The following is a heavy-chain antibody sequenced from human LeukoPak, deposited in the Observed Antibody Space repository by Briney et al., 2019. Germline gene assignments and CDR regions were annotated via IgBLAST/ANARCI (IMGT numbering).Heavy chain of an antibody. Sequence: GGSLRLSCVGSGFSFRSYAMNWVRQAPGKGLEWVSSISSSSSYIYYADSVKGRFTISRDNAKNSLYLQMNSLRAEDTAVYYCARVDILTGYYNVDHFDYWSQGTLVTVSS. V-gene: IGHV3-21*01. CDR2: ISSSSSYI. CDR3: ARVDILTGYYNVDHFDY. D-gene: IGHD3-9*01. J-gene: IGHJ4*02. CDR1: GFSFRSYA.